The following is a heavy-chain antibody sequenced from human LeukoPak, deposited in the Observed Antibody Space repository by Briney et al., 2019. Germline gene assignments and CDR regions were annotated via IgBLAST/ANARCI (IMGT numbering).Heavy chain of an antibody. D-gene: IGHD6-13*01. Sequence: GGSLRLSCAASGFTFNTYAMNWVRQAPGKGLEWVSEIDGSGSRTHYADSVKGRFTISRDNSKNTLYLQINSLRADDTAVFYCAKKGLASANRPPYFDYYGQGTLVTVSS. CDR1: GFTFNTYA. CDR3: AKKGLASANRPPYFDY. J-gene: IGHJ4*02. CDR2: IDGSGSRT. V-gene: IGHV3-23*01.